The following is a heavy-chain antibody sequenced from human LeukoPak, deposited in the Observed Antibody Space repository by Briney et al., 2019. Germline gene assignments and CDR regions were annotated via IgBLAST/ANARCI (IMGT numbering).Heavy chain of an antibody. CDR3: TSGGMVSGDY. CDR1: GGSINSYY. Sequence: SETLSLTCTVSGGSINSYYWSWIRQPPGKGLEWIGYIYYSGSTNYNPSLKSRVTISRDTSRNQFSLRLRSVTAADTAVYYCTSGGMVSGDYWGHGTLVTVSS. J-gene: IGHJ4*01. CDR2: IYYSGST. D-gene: IGHD2-8*01. V-gene: IGHV4-59*01.